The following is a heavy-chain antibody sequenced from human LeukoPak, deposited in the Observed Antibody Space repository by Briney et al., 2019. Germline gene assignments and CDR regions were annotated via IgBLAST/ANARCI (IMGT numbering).Heavy chain of an antibody. D-gene: IGHD2-21*01. CDR2: ISGSGGST. Sequence: GGSLRLSCAASGFTFRNYAMSWVRQAPGKGLEWVSAISGSGGSTYYADSVKGRFTISRDNSKNTLYLQMNSLRAEDTAVYYCARSYCGGECYSPEAFDIWGQGTMVTVSS. V-gene: IGHV3-23*01. CDR1: GFTFRNYA. CDR3: ARSYCGGECYSPEAFDI. J-gene: IGHJ3*02.